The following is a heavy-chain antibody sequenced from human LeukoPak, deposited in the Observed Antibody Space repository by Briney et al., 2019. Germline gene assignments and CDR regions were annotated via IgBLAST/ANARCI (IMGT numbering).Heavy chain of an antibody. CDR2: MYHSGST. J-gene: IGHJ4*02. CDR1: GGSFSGYY. D-gene: IGHD6-19*01. V-gene: IGHV4-34*01. CDR3: ARGKGSGWTFDY. Sequence: AETLSLTCAVYGGSFSGYYWTWIRQPPGKGLEWIGEMYHSGSTNYNPSLKSRITISVDTSKNQYSLKLSSVTAADTAVYYCARGKGSGWTFDYWGQGTLVTVSS.